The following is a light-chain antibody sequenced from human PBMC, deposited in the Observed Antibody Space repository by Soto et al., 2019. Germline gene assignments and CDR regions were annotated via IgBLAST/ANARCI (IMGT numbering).Light chain of an antibody. CDR3: SSYTSTSTVV. V-gene: IGLV2-14*01. CDR2: DVS. CDR1: SSEVGGYNY. Sequence: QSALTQPASVSGSPGQSITISCTGTSSEVGGYNYVSWYQQHPGKPPKLMIYDVSNRPSGVSTRFSGSKSGNTASLTVSGLQAEGEADYYCSSYTSTSTVVFGGGTKVTVL. J-gene: IGLJ2*01.